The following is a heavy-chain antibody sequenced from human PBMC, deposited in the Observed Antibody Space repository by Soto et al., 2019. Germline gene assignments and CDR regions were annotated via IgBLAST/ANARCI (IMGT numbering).Heavy chain of an antibody. V-gene: IGHV5-10-1*01. Sequence: GESLKISCKGSGYSFTSYWISWVRQMPGKGLEWMGRIDPSDSYTNYSPSFQGHVTISADKSISTAYLQWSSLKASDTAMYYYARVPSSGYPYYYGMDVWGQGTTVTVSS. CDR2: IDPSDSYT. D-gene: IGHD3-22*01. CDR3: ARVPSSGYPYYYGMDV. J-gene: IGHJ6*02. CDR1: GYSFTSYW.